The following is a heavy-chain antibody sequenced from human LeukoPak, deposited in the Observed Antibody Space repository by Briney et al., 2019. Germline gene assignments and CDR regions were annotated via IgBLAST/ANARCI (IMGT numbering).Heavy chain of an antibody. Sequence: SETLSLTRTVSGGSVSSGSYYWSWIRQPPGKGLEWIGYIYYSGSTNYNPSLKSRVTISVDTSKNQFSLKLSSVTAADTAVYYCARAMNHAFNIWGQGAMVTVSS. CDR2: IYYSGST. CDR3: ARAMNHAFNI. CDR1: GGSVSSGSYY. J-gene: IGHJ3*02. V-gene: IGHV4-61*01.